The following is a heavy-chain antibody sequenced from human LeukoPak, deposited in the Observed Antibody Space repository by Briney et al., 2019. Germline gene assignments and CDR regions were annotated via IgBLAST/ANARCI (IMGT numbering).Heavy chain of an antibody. CDR3: AKSLLTTASGTGRAFDI. CDR1: RFSFSAYP. D-gene: IGHD1-26*01. V-gene: IGHV3-23*01. CDR2: ISASGDVT. Sequence: GESLRLSCAASRFSFSAYPMGWVRRAPGKGLEWVSGISASGDVTFHADPVKGRFTISRDNSKNTLYLQMNSLRAEDTAEYYCAKSLLTTASGTGRAFDIWGQGTMVTVSS. J-gene: IGHJ3*02.